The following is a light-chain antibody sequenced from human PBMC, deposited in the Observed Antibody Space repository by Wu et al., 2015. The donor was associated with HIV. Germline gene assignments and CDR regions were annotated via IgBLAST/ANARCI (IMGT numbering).Light chain of an antibody. CDR3: QQSYSTTGT. Sequence: DIQMTQSPSSLSASVGDRVTITCRASQSISNYLNWYQQKPGKAPKLLIYAASSLQSGVPSRFSGSGSGTDFTLTISSLQPEDFATYYCQQSYSTTGTFGQGTKLEIK. CDR1: QSISNY. V-gene: IGKV1-39*01. J-gene: IGKJ2*02. CDR2: AAS.